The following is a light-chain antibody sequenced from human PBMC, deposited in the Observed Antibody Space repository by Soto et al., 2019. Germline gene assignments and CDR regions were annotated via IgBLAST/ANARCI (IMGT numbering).Light chain of an antibody. J-gene: IGKJ5*01. CDR3: QQRDRWPIT. CDR1: QSFRGL. Sequence: VFTQSRVTLYISPGERATLSCRASQSFRGLLAWYQQKPGQAPRFLIYDAYNRATGIPPRFSGSGSGTDFTLTISSLEPEDFAVYYCQQRDRWPITFGRGTQLDIK. V-gene: IGKV3-11*01. CDR2: DAY.